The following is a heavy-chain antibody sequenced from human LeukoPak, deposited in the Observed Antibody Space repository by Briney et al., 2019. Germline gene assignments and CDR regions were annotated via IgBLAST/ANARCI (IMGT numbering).Heavy chain of an antibody. CDR3: ARQRDYGSGLEGIIDY. D-gene: IGHD3-10*01. Sequence: PGESLKISCKGSGYSFTSYWIGWVRQMPGKGLEWMGIIYPGDSDTRYSPSFQGQVTISADKSISTAYLQWSSLKASDTAMYYCARQRDYGSGLEGIIDYWGQGTLVTVSS. CDR1: GYSFTSYW. CDR2: IYPGDSDT. V-gene: IGHV5-51*01. J-gene: IGHJ4*02.